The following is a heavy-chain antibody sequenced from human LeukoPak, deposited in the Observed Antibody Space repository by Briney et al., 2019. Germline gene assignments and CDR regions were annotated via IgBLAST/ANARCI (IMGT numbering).Heavy chain of an antibody. V-gene: IGHV1-18*01. CDR3: ARVGGSFVVTTSAYFDY. Sequence: ASVKVSCKASGYTFTSYGISWVRQAPGQGLEWMGWISAYNGNTNYAQKLQGRVTMTTDTSTSTAYMELRSLRSDDTAVYYCARVGGSFVVTTSAYFDYWGQGTLVTVSS. CDR1: GYTFTSYG. D-gene: IGHD4-23*01. CDR2: ISAYNGNT. J-gene: IGHJ4*02.